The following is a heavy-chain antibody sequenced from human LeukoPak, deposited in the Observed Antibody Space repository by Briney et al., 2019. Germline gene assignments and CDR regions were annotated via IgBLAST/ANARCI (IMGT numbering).Heavy chain of an antibody. V-gene: IGHV3-7*04. CDR2: IKQDGSEK. CDR1: GFTFSSYW. D-gene: IGHD6-19*01. Sequence: GGSLRLSCAASGFTFSSYWMSWVRQAPGKGLEWVANIKQDGSEKYYVDSVKGRFTISRDNAKNSLYLQMNSLRAEDTAVYYCARIDSSGWYHIPAQIYGYWGQGTLVTVSS. J-gene: IGHJ4*02. CDR3: ARIDSSGWYHIPAQIYGY.